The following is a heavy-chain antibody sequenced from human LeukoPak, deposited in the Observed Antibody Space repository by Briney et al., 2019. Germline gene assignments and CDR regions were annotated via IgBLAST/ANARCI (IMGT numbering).Heavy chain of an antibody. CDR2: INHSGST. V-gene: IGHV4-34*01. Sequence: SETLSLTCAVYGGSFSGYYWSWIRQPPGKGLEWIGEINHSGSTNYNPSLKSRVTISVDTSKNQFSLKVSSVTAAETAVYYRARGPTEISIAAADGYYFDYWGQGTLVTVSS. D-gene: IGHD6-13*01. J-gene: IGHJ4*02. CDR1: GGSFSGYY. CDR3: ARGPTEISIAAADGYYFDY.